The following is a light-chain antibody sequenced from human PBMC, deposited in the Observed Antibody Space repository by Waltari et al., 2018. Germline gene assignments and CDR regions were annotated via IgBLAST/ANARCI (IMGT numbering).Light chain of an antibody. CDR3: LQYNDWPPLT. V-gene: IGKV3-15*01. CDR1: HSIDSN. CDR2: SAS. Sequence: EVVMTQSPATLSVSPGDTATLSCRAMHSIDSNLAWYQQKPGQAPKFLIFSASTRATGSPARFSGGGFGSEFTLTINSLQSEDFAVYYCLQYNDWPPLTFGGGTKVEMK. J-gene: IGKJ4*01.